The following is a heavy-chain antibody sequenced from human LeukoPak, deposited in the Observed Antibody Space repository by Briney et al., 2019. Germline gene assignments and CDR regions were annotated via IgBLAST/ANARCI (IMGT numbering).Heavy chain of an antibody. Sequence: SETLCLSCAVYGGSFSGYYWSWIRQPPGKGLEWIGEINHSGSTNYNPSPKSRVTISVDTSKNQFSLKLSSVTAADTAVYYCARVSSYGDFAPTFDYWGQGTLVTVSS. CDR2: INHSGST. CDR3: ARVSSYGDFAPTFDY. CDR1: GGSFSGYY. V-gene: IGHV4-34*01. D-gene: IGHD4-17*01. J-gene: IGHJ4*02.